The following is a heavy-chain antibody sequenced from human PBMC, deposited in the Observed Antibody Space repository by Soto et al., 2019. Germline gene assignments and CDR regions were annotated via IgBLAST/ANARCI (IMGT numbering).Heavy chain of an antibody. V-gene: IGHV1-18*04. CDR2: ISAYNGNT. D-gene: IGHD6-13*01. Sequence: QVQLVQSGAEVKKPGASVKVSCKASGYTFTSYGISWVRQAPGQGLEWMGWISAYNGNTNYAQKLQGRVTMTTDTSTSTAYMELRSLRSDDTAVYYCARDGYSSSWGYYYYYYGMDVWGQGTTVTVSS. J-gene: IGHJ6*02. CDR3: ARDGYSSSWGYYYYYYGMDV. CDR1: GYTFTSYG.